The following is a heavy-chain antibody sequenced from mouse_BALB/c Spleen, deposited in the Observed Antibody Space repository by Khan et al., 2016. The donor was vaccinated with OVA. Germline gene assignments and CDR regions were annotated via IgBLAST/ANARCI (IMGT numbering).Heavy chain of an antibody. V-gene: IGHV2-2*01. CDR2: IWSDGRT. J-gene: IGHJ3*01. CDR3: ARNSYRYDFTY. CDR1: GFSLSTYG. D-gene: IGHD2-12*01. Sequence: QVQLQQPGPGLVQPSQSLSITCTVSGFSLSTYGIHWVRQSPGKGLEWLGLIWSDGRTDYNVPFISRLSITKDSSKSQVFFKMNSLQPDDTAIYYCARNSYRYDFTYWGQGTLVTVSA.